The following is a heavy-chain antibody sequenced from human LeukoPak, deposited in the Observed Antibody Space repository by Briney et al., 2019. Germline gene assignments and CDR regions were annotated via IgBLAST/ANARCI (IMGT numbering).Heavy chain of an antibody. CDR1: GFTFSSYA. CDR2: IIPIFGTA. CDR3: ARVSCSGGSCYPFDP. D-gene: IGHD2-15*01. Sequence: GGSLRLSCAASGFTFSSYAISWVRQAPGQGLEWMGGIIPIFGTANYAQKFQGRVTITADESTSTAYMELSSLRSEDTAVYYCARVSCSGGSCYPFDPWGQGTLVTVSS. V-gene: IGHV1-69*01. J-gene: IGHJ5*02.